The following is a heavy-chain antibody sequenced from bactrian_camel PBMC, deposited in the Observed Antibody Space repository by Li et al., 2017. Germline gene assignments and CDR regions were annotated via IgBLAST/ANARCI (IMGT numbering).Heavy chain of an antibody. V-gene: IGHV3S53*01. CDR1: GYTNSTYC. J-gene: IGHJ4*01. Sequence: HVQLVESGGGSVQPGGSLRLSCTVTGYTNSTYCMGWFRQAPGKEREGVAAIDSDGFTKYADSVKGRFTISEDNAKTTLYLQMNSLKPEDTAMYVCAAAGEAVCSRWAETEVYSFRGQGTQVTVS. CDR3: AAAGEAVCSRWAETEVYSF. D-gene: IGHD2*01. CDR2: IDSDGFT.